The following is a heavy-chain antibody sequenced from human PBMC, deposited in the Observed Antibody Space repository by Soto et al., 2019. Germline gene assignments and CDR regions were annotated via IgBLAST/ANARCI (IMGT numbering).Heavy chain of an antibody. D-gene: IGHD2-15*01. V-gene: IGHV4-30-4*01. J-gene: IGHJ4*02. CDR1: GGSISSGDYY. CDR2: IYYSGST. CDR3: ARRCSGGSCYGVYFDY. Sequence: QVQLQESGPGLVKPSQTLSLTCTVSGGSISSGDYYWSWIRQPPGKGLEWIGYIYYSGSTYYNPSLKSRVTISVDTSKNQFSLKLSSVTAADTAVYYCARRCSGGSCYGVYFDYWGQGTLVIVSS.